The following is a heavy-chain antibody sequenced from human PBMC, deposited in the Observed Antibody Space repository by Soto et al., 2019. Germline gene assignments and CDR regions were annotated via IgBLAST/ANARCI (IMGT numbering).Heavy chain of an antibody. J-gene: IGHJ5*02. V-gene: IGHV4-4*02. CDR1: SGSISSSNW. CDR3: AGTTDYELGLWFDP. Sequence: SETLSLTCAVSSGSISSSNWWSWVRQPPGKGLEWIGEIYHSGSTNYNPSLKSRVTISVDKSKNQFSLKLSSVTAADTAVYYCAGTTDYELGLWFDPWGQGTLVTVSS. CDR2: IYHSGST. D-gene: IGHD1-1*01.